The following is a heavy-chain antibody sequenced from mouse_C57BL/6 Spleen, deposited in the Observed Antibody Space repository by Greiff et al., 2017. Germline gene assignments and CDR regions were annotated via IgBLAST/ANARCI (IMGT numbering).Heavy chain of an antibody. D-gene: IGHD2-3*01. V-gene: IGHV1-61*01. J-gene: IGHJ4*01. CDR3: ARKSIYAGYYGAMDY. Sequence: QVQLQQPGAELVRPGSSVKLSCKASGYTFTSYWMDWVKQRPGQGLEWIGNIYPDNSDTQYNQKFKDKATLTVDKSSSTAYMQLSSLTSEDSAVYYCARKSIYAGYYGAMDYWGQGTSVTVSS. CDR2: IYPDNSDT. CDR1: GYTFTSYW.